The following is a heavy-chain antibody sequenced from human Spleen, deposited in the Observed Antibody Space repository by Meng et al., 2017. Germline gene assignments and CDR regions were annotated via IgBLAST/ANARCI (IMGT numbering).Heavy chain of an antibody. V-gene: IGHV1-46*02. CDR2: IDPSGSSA. CDR1: GYNFNDHY. J-gene: IGHJ4*02. Sequence: ASVKVSCKASGYNFNDHYVHWVRQAPGQGLEWMGVIDPSGSSASYVQKFQGRLTMTTDTSTSTVYMELSSLKSEDTAVYFCTRVAGMRENYFDYWGQGTLVTVSS. D-gene: IGHD1-26*01. CDR3: TRVAGMRENYFDY.